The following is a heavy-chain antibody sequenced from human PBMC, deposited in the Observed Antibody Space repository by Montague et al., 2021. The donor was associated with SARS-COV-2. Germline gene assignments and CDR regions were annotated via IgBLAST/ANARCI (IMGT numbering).Heavy chain of an antibody. CDR3: ARVPLHFDGFDY. Sequence: SETLSLTCAVSGGSLTNHCWTWVRQPPGHGLEWVGEVNQSGRTTHYNPSLRSRVTISVDRSNNQVSLTLEAATAANTAVYYCARVPLHFDGFDYWGQGSLVTVSS. V-gene: IGHV4-34*01. CDR1: GGSLTNHC. CDR2: VNQSGRTT. J-gene: IGHJ4*02. D-gene: IGHD3-9*01.